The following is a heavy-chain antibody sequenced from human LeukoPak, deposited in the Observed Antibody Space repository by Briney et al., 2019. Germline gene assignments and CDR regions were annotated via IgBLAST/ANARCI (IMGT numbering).Heavy chain of an antibody. CDR2: IYYSGTT. D-gene: IGHD5-12*01. CDR3: ARALPPSGVAKPIYYFDY. V-gene: IGHV4-39*07. J-gene: IGHJ4*02. CDR1: GFSFSSFW. Sequence: GSLRLSCAASGFSFSSFWMHWVRQPPGKGLEWIGSIYYSGTTYYNPSLKSRVTISVDTSKNQFSLKLSSVTAADTAVYYCARALPPSGVAKPIYYFDYWGQGTLVTVSS.